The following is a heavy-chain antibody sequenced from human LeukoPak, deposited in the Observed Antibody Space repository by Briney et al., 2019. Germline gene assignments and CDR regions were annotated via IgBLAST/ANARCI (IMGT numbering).Heavy chain of an antibody. CDR3: AGHRYSSSWSYFDL. CDR2: IYYSGST. V-gene: IGHV4-59*08. CDR1: GGCISSYY. J-gene: IGHJ2*01. D-gene: IGHD6-13*01. Sequence: SETLSFTCTVSGGCISSYYWSWIRQPPGKGLEWMGYIYYSGSTNYNPSLKSRVTISVDTSKNQFSLKLSSVTAADTAVYYCAGHRYSSSWSYFDLWGRGTLVTVSS.